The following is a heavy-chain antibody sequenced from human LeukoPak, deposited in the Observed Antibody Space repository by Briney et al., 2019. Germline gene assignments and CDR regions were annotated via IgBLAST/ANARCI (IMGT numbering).Heavy chain of an antibody. CDR2: IYYSGST. CDR3: ARAAVVVPAAIVWFDP. CDR1: GGSISSSSYY. D-gene: IGHD2-2*02. V-gene: IGHV4-39*01. J-gene: IGHJ5*02. Sequence: SETLSLTCTVSGGSISSSSYYWGWIRQPPGKGLEWIGSIYYSGSTYYNPSLKSRVTISVDTSKNQFSLKLSSVTAADTAVYYCARAAVVVPAAIVWFDPWGQGTLVTVSS.